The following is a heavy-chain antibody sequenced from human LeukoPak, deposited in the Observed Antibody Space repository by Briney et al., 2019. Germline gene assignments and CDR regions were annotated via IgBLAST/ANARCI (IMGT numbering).Heavy chain of an antibody. D-gene: IGHD1-26*01. CDR1: GFTFDDYA. V-gene: IGHV3-9*01. CDR3: ARSTSGSFIY. J-gene: IGHJ4*02. Sequence: PGRSLRLSCAASGFTFDDYAMHWVRQAPGKGLEWVSGISWNSGSIGYADSVKGRFTISRDNAKNSLYLQMNSLRAEDTAVYYCARSTSGSFIYWGQGTLVTVSS. CDR2: ISWNSGSI.